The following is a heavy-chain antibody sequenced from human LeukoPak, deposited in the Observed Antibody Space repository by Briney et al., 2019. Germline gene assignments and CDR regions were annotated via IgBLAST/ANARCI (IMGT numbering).Heavy chain of an antibody. D-gene: IGHD2-21*02. CDR1: GFTVSNNY. CDR3: VRKNRDFNAAFDI. Sequence: GGSLRLSCAASGFTVSNNYMSWVRQAPGKGLKWVSITYSDSSTNYADSVKGRFTISRDTSQNTLSLQMNSLRAEDTAVYYCVRKNRDFNAAFDIWGQGTVVTVSS. J-gene: IGHJ3*02. CDR2: TYSDSST. V-gene: IGHV3-53*01.